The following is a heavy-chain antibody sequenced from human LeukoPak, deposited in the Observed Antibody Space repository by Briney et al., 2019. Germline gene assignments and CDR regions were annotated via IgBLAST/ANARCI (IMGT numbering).Heavy chain of an antibody. D-gene: IGHD2-8*01. CDR1: GGSISSYY. J-gene: IGHJ4*02. CDR3: ARSYCTNGVCYHPYGDNAGTHFDY. V-gene: IGHV4-39*07. CDR2: IYYSGST. Sequence: ASETLSLTCTVSGGSISSYYWGWIRQPPGKGLEWIGSIYYSGSTYYNPSLKSRVTISVDTSKNQFSLKLSSVTAADTAVYYCARSYCTNGVCYHPYGDNAGTHFDYWGQGTLVSVSS.